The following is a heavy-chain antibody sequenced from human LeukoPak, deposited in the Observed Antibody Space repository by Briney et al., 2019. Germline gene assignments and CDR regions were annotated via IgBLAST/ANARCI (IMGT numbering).Heavy chain of an antibody. V-gene: IGHV1-46*01. Sequence: GASVKVSCKASGYTFTSYYMHWVRQAPGQGLEWMGIINPSGGSTSYAQKFQGRVTITRNTSISTAYMELSSLRSEDTAVYYCARGLVPAADYYYYYMDVWGKGTTVTVSS. J-gene: IGHJ6*03. D-gene: IGHD2-2*01. CDR3: ARGLVPAADYYYYYMDV. CDR1: GYTFTSYY. CDR2: INPSGGST.